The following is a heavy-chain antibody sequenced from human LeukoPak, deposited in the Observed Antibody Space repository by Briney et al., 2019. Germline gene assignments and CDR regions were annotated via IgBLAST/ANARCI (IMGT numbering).Heavy chain of an antibody. V-gene: IGHV4-30-2*01. CDR3: AREGGPYRPLDY. CDR1: GGSINSGGYS. J-gene: IGHJ4*02. Sequence: PSETLSLTCAVSGGSINSGGYSWSWIRQPPGKGLEWMGYIYHSGSTYYNPSLKSRVTMSVDKSKNHFSLKLNSVTAADTAVYYCAREGGPYRPLDYSGQGTLVTVSS. CDR2: IYHSGST.